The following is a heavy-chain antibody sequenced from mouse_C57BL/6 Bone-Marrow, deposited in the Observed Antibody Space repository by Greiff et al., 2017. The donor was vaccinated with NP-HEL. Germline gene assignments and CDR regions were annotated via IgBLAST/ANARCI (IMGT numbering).Heavy chain of an antibody. V-gene: IGHV5-2*01. CDR1: EYEFPSHD. Sequence: EVQVVESGGGLVQPGESLKLSCESNEYEFPSHDMSWVRKTPEKRLELVAAINSDGGSTYSTATMERRFIISRDNTKKTRYLQMSSLRSKDTALYYCARHGSSYYYAMDYWGQGTSVTVSS. J-gene: IGHJ4*01. CDR2: INSDGGST. D-gene: IGHD1-1*01. CDR3: ARHGSSYYYAMDY.